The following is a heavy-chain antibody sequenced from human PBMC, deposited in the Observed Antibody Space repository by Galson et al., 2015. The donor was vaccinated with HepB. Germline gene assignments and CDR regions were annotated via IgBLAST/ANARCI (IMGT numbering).Heavy chain of an antibody. CDR1: GFTFDNYA. CDR3: AREFGIVPAALGSKNWFDP. J-gene: IGHJ5*02. Sequence: SLRLSCAASGFTFDNYAMHWIRQAPGEGLEWVAVVAYHGGNDHYADSVRGRFTISRDNSKNTVYLQMNNLTTADTAVYYCAREFGIVPAALGSKNWFDPWGQGTRVTVSS. D-gene: IGHD2-2*01. V-gene: IGHV3-30-3*01. CDR2: VAYHGGND.